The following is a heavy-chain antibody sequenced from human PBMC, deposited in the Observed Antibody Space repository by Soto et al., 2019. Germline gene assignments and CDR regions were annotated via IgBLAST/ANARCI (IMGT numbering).Heavy chain of an antibody. CDR2: MWYDGSYK. CDR1: GFTFSNYG. D-gene: IGHD3-9*01. Sequence: ESGGGVVQSGRSLRLSCAASGFTFSNYGMHWVRQAPGRGLEWVAVMWYDGSYKFYADSAKGRFTISRDNSKSTLSLQMNSLRAEDTAVYYCARDLTPWLLTPKLAGFDIWGQGTEVTVSS. J-gene: IGHJ3*02. V-gene: IGHV3-33*01. CDR3: ARDLTPWLLTPKLAGFDI.